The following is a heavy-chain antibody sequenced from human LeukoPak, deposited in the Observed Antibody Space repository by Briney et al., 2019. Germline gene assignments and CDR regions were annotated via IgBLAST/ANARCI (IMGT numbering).Heavy chain of an antibody. CDR1: GFTFSSYA. D-gene: IGHD3-9*01. CDR3: ARGRLRYFDWLMYYFDY. V-gene: IGHV3-30*04. J-gene: IGHJ4*02. CDR2: ISYDGSNK. Sequence: GGSLRLSCAASGFTFSSYAMHWVRQAPGKGLEWVAVISYDGSNKYYADSVKGRFIISRNNSKNTLYPQMNSLRAEDTAVYYCARGRLRYFDWLMYYFDYWGQGTLVTVSS.